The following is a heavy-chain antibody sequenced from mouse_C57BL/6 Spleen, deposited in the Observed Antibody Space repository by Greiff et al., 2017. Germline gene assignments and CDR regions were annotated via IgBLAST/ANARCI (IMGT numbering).Heavy chain of an antibody. CDR2: INPGSGGT. CDR1: GYAFTNYL. J-gene: IGHJ4*01. V-gene: IGHV1-54*01. Sequence: QVQLKESGAELVRPGTSVKVSCKASGYAFTNYLIEWVKQRPGQGLEWIGVINPGSGGTNYNEKFKGKATLTADKSSSTAYMQLSSLTSEDSAVYFCARSGDGYSYYAMDYWGQGTSVTVSS. D-gene: IGHD2-3*01. CDR3: ARSGDGYSYYAMDY.